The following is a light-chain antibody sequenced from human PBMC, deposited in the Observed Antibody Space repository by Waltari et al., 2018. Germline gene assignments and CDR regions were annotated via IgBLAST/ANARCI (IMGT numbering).Light chain of an antibody. CDR2: EVS. CDR1: QSLLDSEDGNTF. V-gene: IGKV2-40*01. CDR3: MQGLDFPFT. Sequence: DIVMTQSPLYLPVTLGEPASISCRSSQSLLDSEDGNTFLDWYLQKPGQSPQLLIYEVSNRASGVPDRFSGSGSDTDFTLKISRVEAEDVGYYYCMQGLDFPFTFGPGTKLDIK. J-gene: IGKJ3*01.